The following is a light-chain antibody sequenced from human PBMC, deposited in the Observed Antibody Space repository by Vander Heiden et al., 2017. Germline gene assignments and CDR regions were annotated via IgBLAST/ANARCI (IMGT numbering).Light chain of an antibody. V-gene: IGKV1-39*01. CDR2: AGS. Sequence: IQMTQSPSSLSASVGDRVTITCRASQSISSYLNWYQQKPGKAPKLLIYAGSSLESGVPSRFSGSGSGTDFTLTISSLQPEDFATYYCQQSYSTPLTFGGGTKVEIK. CDR1: QSISSY. J-gene: IGKJ4*01. CDR3: QQSYSTPLT.